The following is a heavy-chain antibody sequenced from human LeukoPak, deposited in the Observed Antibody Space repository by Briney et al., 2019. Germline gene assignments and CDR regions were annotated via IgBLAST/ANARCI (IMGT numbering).Heavy chain of an antibody. Sequence: ASVKVSCKASRGTFTSFGISWVRQAPGQGLEWMGRIIAVLDIADYAQKFQGRVTITADKSTTTAYMQLINLRSEDTAFYYCARGPIAVANDFDSWGQGTLVTVSS. D-gene: IGHD6-19*01. J-gene: IGHJ4*02. CDR1: RGTFTSFG. V-gene: IGHV1-69*04. CDR3: ARGPIAVANDFDS. CDR2: IIAVLDIA.